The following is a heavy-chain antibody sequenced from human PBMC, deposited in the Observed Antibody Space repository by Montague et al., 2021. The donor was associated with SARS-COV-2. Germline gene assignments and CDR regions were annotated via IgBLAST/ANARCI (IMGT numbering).Heavy chain of an antibody. D-gene: IGHD3-22*01. V-gene: IGHV3-7*01. CDR2: IKYDGSEK. CDR1: RFTFGNYW. CDR3: ARERHSSGYQCFGI. Sequence: SLRLSYAASRFTFGNYWMTWVRQAPGKGLEWVANIKYDGSEKYYVDSVKGRFTISRDNAKNSLYLQMNSLRAEDTAVYYCARERHSSGYQCFGIWGQGTMVTVS. J-gene: IGHJ3*02.